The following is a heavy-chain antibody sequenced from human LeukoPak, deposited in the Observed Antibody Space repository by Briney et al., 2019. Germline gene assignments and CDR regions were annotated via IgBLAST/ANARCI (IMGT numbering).Heavy chain of an antibody. D-gene: IGHD3-10*01. J-gene: IGHJ6*02. CDR1: GGSISGYY. CDR3: AREGNPYYYGSGRRYYGTDV. Sequence: PSETLSLTCTVSGGSISGYYWSWIRRPPGKGLEWIAYIYDSGTTNYNPSLKSRVTISVDTSKNQFSLKLSSVTAADTAVYYCAREGNPYYYGSGRRYYGTDVWGQGTTVTVSS. CDR2: IYDSGTT. V-gene: IGHV4-59*01.